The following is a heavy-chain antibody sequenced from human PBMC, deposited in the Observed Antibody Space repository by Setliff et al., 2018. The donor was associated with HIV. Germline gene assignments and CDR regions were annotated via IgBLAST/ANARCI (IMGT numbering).Heavy chain of an antibody. CDR3: ARGLPHGGDYTLPTSYMDV. J-gene: IGHJ6*03. V-gene: IGHV4-34*01. D-gene: IGHD4-17*01. CDR2: IHHSGST. Sequence: SETLSLTCTVYGESVSGYYWTWIRQPPGKGLEWIGEIHHSGSTNYNPSLKSRVTISVDTSKNQFSLKLSYVTAAATAVYYCARGLPHGGDYTLPTSYMDVWGQGTTVTVSS. CDR1: GESVSGYY.